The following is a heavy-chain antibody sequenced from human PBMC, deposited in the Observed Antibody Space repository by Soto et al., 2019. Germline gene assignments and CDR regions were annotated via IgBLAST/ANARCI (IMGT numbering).Heavy chain of an antibody. Sequence: ETLSLTCTVSGGSVSSGSYYWSWIRQPPGKGLEWIGYIYYSGSTNYNPSLKSRVTISVDTSKNQFSLKLSSVTAADTAVYYCARLYYDILTGYYGFDPWGQGTLVTVS. CDR1: GGSVSSGSYY. V-gene: IGHV4-61*01. CDR3: ARLYYDILTGYYGFDP. J-gene: IGHJ5*02. D-gene: IGHD3-9*01. CDR2: IYYSGST.